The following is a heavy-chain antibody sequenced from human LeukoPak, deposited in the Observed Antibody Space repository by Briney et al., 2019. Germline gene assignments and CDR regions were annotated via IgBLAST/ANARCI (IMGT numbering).Heavy chain of an antibody. Sequence: GGSVRLSCVGSGFDVNDNFMIWVRQAPGQGLEWISIIYASGGAYHAESVKGRFSAFRDTSKNTIFLQMNKLTVDDTAVYYCVRRHDYWGQGTLVTVSS. J-gene: IGHJ4*02. CDR1: GFDVNDNF. CDR2: IYASGGA. V-gene: IGHV3-53*01. CDR3: VRRHDY.